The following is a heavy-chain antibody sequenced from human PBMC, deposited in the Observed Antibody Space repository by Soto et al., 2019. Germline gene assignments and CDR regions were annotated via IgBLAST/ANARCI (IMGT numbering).Heavy chain of an antibody. D-gene: IGHD3-10*01. CDR1: GFTFSRYA. CDR2: ISGSGGST. J-gene: IGHJ4*02. Sequence: EVQLLESGGGLVQPGGSLRLSCAASGFTFSRYAMSWVRQAPEQGLEWVSAISGSGGSTYYPDSVKGRFTISIDNSKNTLYLQMNSLRAEDTAVYYCANMGGMVRGVTLDYWGQGTLVTVSS. V-gene: IGHV3-23*01. CDR3: ANMGGMVRGVTLDY.